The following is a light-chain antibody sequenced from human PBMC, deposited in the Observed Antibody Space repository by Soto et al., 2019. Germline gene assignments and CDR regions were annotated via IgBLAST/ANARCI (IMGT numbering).Light chain of an antibody. CDR3: QQYATSPLT. J-gene: IGKJ1*01. CDR1: QGVGNNY. CDR2: GAS. Sequence: EILLTQSPGTLSLSPGERVTLSCRASQGVGNNYLAWYQQKPGQAPRLLVHGASHRATGIPDRFSGSGSETDFTLTISRLEPEDFAVYYCQQYATSPLTFGQGTKVEIK. V-gene: IGKV3-20*01.